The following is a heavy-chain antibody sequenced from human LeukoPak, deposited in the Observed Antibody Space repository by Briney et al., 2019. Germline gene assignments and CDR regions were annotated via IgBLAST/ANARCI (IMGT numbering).Heavy chain of an antibody. D-gene: IGHD3-9*01. Sequence: PGGSLRLSCAASGFTFSSYGMHWVRQAPGKGLEWVAVIWYDGSNKYYADSVKGRFTISRDNSKNTLYLQMNSLRAEDTAVYYCARGEDILTGYYGGGTFDYWGQGTLVTVSS. CDR1: GFTFSSYG. CDR3: ARGEDILTGYYGGGTFDY. CDR2: IWYDGSNK. V-gene: IGHV3-33*01. J-gene: IGHJ4*02.